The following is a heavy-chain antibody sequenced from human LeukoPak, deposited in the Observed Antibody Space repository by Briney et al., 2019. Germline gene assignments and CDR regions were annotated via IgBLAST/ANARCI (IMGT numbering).Heavy chain of an antibody. CDR2: IYTSGST. CDR3: ARVRFLEWLDEAFDI. Sequence: NASETLSLTCTVSGGSISSGSYYWSWIRQPVGKGLEWIGRIYTSGSTNYNPSLKSRVTISVDTSKNQFSLKLSSVTAADTAVYYCARVRFLEWLDEAFDIWGQGTMVTVSS. CDR1: GGSISSGSYY. V-gene: IGHV4-61*02. J-gene: IGHJ3*02. D-gene: IGHD3-3*01.